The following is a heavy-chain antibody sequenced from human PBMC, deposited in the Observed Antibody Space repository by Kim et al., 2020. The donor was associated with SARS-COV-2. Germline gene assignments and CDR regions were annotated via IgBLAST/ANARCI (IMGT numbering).Heavy chain of an antibody. V-gene: IGHV3-21*01. J-gene: IGHJ4*02. Sequence: YIYYADSVKGRFTISRDNAKNSLYLQMNSLRAEDTAVYYCARVTNWGLAYWGQGTLVTVSS. CDR3: ARVTNWGLAY. CDR2: YI. D-gene: IGHD7-27*01.